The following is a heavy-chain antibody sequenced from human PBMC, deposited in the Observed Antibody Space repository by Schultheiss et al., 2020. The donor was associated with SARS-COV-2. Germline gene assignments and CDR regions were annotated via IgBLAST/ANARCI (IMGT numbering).Heavy chain of an antibody. CDR1: GGSFSGYY. Sequence: SETLSLTCAVYGGSFSGYYWSWIRQPPGKGLEWIGSIYYSGSTYYNPSLKSRVTISVDTSKNQFSLKLSSVTAADTAVYYCATSNYAYYYYGMDVWGQGTTVTVSS. D-gene: IGHD4-11*01. CDR2: IYYSGST. V-gene: IGHV4-34*01. J-gene: IGHJ6*02. CDR3: ATSNYAYYYYGMDV.